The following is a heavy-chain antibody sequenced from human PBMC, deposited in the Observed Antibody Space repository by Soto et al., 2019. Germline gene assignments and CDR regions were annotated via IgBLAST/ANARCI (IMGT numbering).Heavy chain of an antibody. CDR3: ARGSYYDSSGYYWGFDY. J-gene: IGHJ4*01. CDR2: IIPIFATA. V-gene: IGHV1-69*13. Sequence: ASVKVSCKASGGTFSSYAINWVRQAPGQGLEWLGKIIPIFATASYAQNFQGRVTLTADESTGTAYMELSRLRSEDTAVYYCARGSYYDSSGYYWGFDYWGQGTLVTVSS. D-gene: IGHD3-22*01. CDR1: GGTFSSYA.